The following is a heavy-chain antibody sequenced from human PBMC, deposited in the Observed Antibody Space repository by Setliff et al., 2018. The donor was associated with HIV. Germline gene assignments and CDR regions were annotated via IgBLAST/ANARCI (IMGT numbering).Heavy chain of an antibody. CDR1: GFTFSDYY. D-gene: IGHD2-15*01. J-gene: IGHJ3*02. Sequence: PGGSLRLSCAASGFTFSDYYMSWIRQAPGKGLEWVSYISSSGSTIYYADSVKGRFTISRDNAKNSLYLQMNSLRAEDTAVYYCARDPEIYCSGGSCYSGAFDIWGQGTMVTVSS. V-gene: IGHV3-11*04. CDR2: ISSSGSTI. CDR3: ARDPEIYCSGGSCYSGAFDI.